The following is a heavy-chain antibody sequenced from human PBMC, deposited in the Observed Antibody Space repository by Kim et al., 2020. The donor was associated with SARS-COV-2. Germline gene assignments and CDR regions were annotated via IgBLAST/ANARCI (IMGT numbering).Heavy chain of an antibody. Sequence: KGRFTISRENAKNSLYLQMNSLGAGDTAVYYCARDRRAYYYGSGRSGMDVWGQGTTVTVSS. D-gene: IGHD3-10*01. V-gene: IGHV3-13*01. J-gene: IGHJ6*02. CDR3: ARDRRAYYYGSGRSGMDV.